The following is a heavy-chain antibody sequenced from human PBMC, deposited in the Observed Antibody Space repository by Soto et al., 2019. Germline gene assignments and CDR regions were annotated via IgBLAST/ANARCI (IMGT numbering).Heavy chain of an antibody. V-gene: IGHV1-24*01. CDR2: FDPEDGET. CDR3: AAGGTRWPHYPFDS. J-gene: IGHJ5*01. CDR1: GHTLTELS. D-gene: IGHD1-1*01. Sequence: QVQLLQSGAEVKKPGASVKVSCKVSGHTLTELSMHWVRQAPGRGLEWMGGFDPEDGETIFAQKFQGRVTMTEDTHKDSTYIEWTRLRAEDKAVYYCAAGGTRWPHYPFDSWGKGTLVTIPS.